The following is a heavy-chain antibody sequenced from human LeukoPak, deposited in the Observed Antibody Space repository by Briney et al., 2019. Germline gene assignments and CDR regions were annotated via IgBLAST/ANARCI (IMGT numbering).Heavy chain of an antibody. CDR1: GGSFSGYY. D-gene: IGHD3-10*01. V-gene: IGHV4-34*01. Sequence: KPSETLSLTCAVYGGSFSGYYWSWIRQPPGKGLEWIGEINHSGSTNYNPSLKSRVTISVDTSKNQFSLKLSSVTAADTAVYYCARFGTGAPYYYGSGSYYNVRFDPWGQGTLVTVSS. CDR2: INHSGST. J-gene: IGHJ5*02. CDR3: ARFGTGAPYYYGSGSYYNVRFDP.